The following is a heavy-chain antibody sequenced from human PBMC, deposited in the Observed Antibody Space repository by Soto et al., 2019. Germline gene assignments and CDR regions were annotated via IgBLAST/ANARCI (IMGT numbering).Heavy chain of an antibody. CDR3: RIAAAGNNFDY. CDR2: IYHSGST. V-gene: IGHV4-4*02. CDR1: GGSISSSNW. Sequence: PSETLSLTCAVSGGSISSSNWWSWVRQPPGKGLEWIGEIYHSGSTNYNPSLKSRVTISVDKSKNQFSLKLSSVTAADTAVYYARIAAAGNNFDYWGQGNLVTVSS. D-gene: IGHD6-13*01. J-gene: IGHJ4*02.